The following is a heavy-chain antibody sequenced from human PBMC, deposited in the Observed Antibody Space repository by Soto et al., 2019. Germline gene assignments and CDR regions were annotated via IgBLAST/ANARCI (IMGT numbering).Heavy chain of an antibody. D-gene: IGHD5-12*01. CDR3: ARDLNGYDHEAWFDP. Sequence: GGSLRLSCAASGFTFSSYSMNWVRQAPGKGLEWVSSISSSSSYIYYADSVKGRFTISRDNAKNSLYLQMNSLRAEDTAVYYCARDLNGYDHEAWFDPWGQGTLVTVSS. J-gene: IGHJ5*02. CDR2: ISSSSSYI. V-gene: IGHV3-21*01. CDR1: GFTFSSYS.